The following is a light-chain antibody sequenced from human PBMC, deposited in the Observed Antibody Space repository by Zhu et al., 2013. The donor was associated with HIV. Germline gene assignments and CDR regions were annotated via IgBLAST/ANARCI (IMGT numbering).Light chain of an antibody. CDR1: QDIGNY. V-gene: IGKV1-17*03. CDR3: QHVNDNAA. J-gene: IGKJ3*01. Sequence: DIQMTQSPSAMSASVGDRVTITCRASQDIGNYLAWFQQKPGKVPKRLIYAASNLQSGVPSRFSGSGSGTEFTLTIDSLQPEDFATYYCQHVNDNAAFGPGT. CDR2: AAS.